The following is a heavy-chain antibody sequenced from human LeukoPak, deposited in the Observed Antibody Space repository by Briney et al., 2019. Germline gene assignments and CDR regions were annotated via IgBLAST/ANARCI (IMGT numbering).Heavy chain of an antibody. CDR3: VRFGLTSSLDY. CDR1: GHNFTNYW. Sequence: GESLRISCKGSGHNFTNYWIGWVRQVPGKGLEWMGLIYPGDSDTRYSPSFQGQVTFSVDTSISTAYLQLSGLRASDTAIYYCVRFGLTSSLDYWGQGTLVTVSS. D-gene: IGHD6-13*01. CDR2: IYPGDSDT. J-gene: IGHJ4*02. V-gene: IGHV5-51*01.